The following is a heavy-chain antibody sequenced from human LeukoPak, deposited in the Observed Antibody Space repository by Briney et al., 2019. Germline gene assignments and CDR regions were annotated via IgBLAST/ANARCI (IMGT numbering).Heavy chain of an antibody. V-gene: IGHV4-38-2*02. CDR1: GYSISSGYY. CDR2: IYHSGST. CDR3: AISSGWYPYYFDY. J-gene: IGHJ4*02. Sequence: SETLSLTCTVSGYSISSGYYWGWIRQPPGKGLEWIGSIYHSGSTYYNPSLKSRVTISVDTSKNQFSLKLSSVTAADTAVYYCAISSGWYPYYFDYWGQGTLVTVSS. D-gene: IGHD6-19*01.